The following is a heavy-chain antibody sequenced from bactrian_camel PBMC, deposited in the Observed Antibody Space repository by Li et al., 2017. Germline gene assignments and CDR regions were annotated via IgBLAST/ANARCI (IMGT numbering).Heavy chain of an antibody. J-gene: IGHJ4*01. V-gene: IGHV3S40*01. CDR2: ISSGGGGT. D-gene: IGHD5*01. CDR3: VAGGTRLRNGVRSCPLDEQYEF. CDR1: GFTFSTYR. Sequence: DVQLVESGGGLVQPGGSLTLSCTASGFTFSTYRMSWVRQAPGKGLEWVSYISSGGGGTYYTDSVKGRFTISKDNAKNTLYLQMTSLKPEDTAMYYCVAGGTRLRNGVRSCPLDEQYEFWGQGTQVTVS.